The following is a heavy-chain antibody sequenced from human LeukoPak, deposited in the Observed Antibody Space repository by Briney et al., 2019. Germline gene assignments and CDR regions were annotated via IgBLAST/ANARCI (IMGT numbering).Heavy chain of an antibody. D-gene: IGHD3-22*01. J-gene: IGHJ4*02. CDR3: ARNRRSNYYDSSGYSGFDY. CDR2: TYYSGST. Sequence: PSETLSLTCTVSGGSISSGGYYWSWIRQHPGKGLEWIGYTYYSGSTYYNPSLKSRVTISVDTSKNQFSLKLSSVTAADTAVYYCARNRRSNYYDSSGYSGFDYWGQGTLVTVSS. V-gene: IGHV4-31*03. CDR1: GGSISSGGYY.